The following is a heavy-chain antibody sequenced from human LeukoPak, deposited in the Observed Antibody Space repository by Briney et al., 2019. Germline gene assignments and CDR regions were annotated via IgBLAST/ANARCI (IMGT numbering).Heavy chain of an antibody. CDR2: VSGSGYST. V-gene: IGHV3-23*01. Sequence: PGGSLRLSCAASGFTFSSYAMSWVRQAPGKGLEWVSAVSGSGYSTYYADSVKGRFTISRDNSKNSLYLQMNSLRAEDTAVYYCAKDRRFKWNDGDWFDPWGQGTLVTVSS. J-gene: IGHJ5*02. CDR1: GFTFSSYA. CDR3: AKDRRFKWNDGDWFDP. D-gene: IGHD1-1*01.